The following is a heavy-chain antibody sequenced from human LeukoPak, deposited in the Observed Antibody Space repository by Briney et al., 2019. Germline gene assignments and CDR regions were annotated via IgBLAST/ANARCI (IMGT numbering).Heavy chain of an antibody. D-gene: IGHD3-9*01. CDR2: ITDSGNTI. CDR1: GFTLSDYN. J-gene: IGHJ6*02. Sequence: PGGSLRLSCAASGFTLSDYNMTWVRQAPGKGLEWVSYITDSGNTIHYADSVKGRFTISRDNAKNSLYLQMNSLRAEDTAVYYCARSIGLTGGGVDVWGQGTTVTVSS. CDR3: ARSIGLTGGGVDV. V-gene: IGHV3-11*01.